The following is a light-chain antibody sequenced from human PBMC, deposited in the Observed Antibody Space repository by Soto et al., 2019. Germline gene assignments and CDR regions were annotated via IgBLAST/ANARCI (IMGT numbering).Light chain of an antibody. J-gene: IGLJ3*02. CDR2: LNSDGSH. V-gene: IGLV4-69*01. CDR1: SGHNSYA. CDR3: QTWSTDIRV. Sequence: QPVLTQPPSASASLGASVKLTCTLSSGHNSYAIAWHQQQPEKGPRYLMKLNSDGSHSKGDGIPDRFSGSSSGAERYLTISSLQSEDEADYCCQTWSTDIRVFGGGTKPTVL.